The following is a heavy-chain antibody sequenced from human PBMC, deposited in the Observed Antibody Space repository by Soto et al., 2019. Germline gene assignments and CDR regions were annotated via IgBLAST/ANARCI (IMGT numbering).Heavy chain of an antibody. Sequence: PSETKCLTCTVAGGYIISGGYYWSWIKQHPGKGLEWIGYIYYSGSTYYNPSLKSRVTISVDTSKNQFSLKLSSVTAADTAVYYCARDGSGWYDYWGQGTLVTVSS. J-gene: IGHJ4*02. CDR2: IYYSGST. CDR1: GGYIISGGYY. V-gene: IGHV4-31*03. D-gene: IGHD6-19*01. CDR3: ARDGSGWYDY.